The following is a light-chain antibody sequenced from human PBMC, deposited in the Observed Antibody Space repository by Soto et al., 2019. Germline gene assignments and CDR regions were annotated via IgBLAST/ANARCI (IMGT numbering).Light chain of an antibody. CDR1: QSVSTN. CDR3: QQWKNWPRT. V-gene: IGKV3-15*01. Sequence: EIVMTQGPATLSVSPGESATFSCRASQSVSTNLAWYQQKHGQAPRLLIYNALTRATGIPARFSGSGSGTELTITISSLQSEDFAFYYCQQWKNWPRTFGQGTKGDNK. J-gene: IGKJ1*01. CDR2: NAL.